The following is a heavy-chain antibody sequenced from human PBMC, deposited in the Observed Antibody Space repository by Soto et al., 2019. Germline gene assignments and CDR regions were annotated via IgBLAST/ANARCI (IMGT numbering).Heavy chain of an antibody. CDR3: ASGPDSYDISGYFEP. D-gene: IGHD3-22*01. CDR1: GYPFTTYW. V-gene: IGHV5-51*01. J-gene: IGHJ5*02. CDR2: VHPGDSET. Sequence: PGESLKISCRVSGYPFTTYWIGWVRQMSGKGLEWVGIVHPGDSETRYSSSFQGRVTISADRSINTAYLQWSSLQAADTAVYFCASGPDSYDISGYFEPWGQGTLVTVSS.